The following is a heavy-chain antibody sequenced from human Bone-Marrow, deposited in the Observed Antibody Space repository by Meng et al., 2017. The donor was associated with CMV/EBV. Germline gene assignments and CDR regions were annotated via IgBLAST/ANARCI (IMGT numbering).Heavy chain of an antibody. V-gene: IGHV3-7*04. Sequence: GESLKISCAASGFSFSRSWMSWVRQAPGKGPEWVANINEDGSLNHYVDSVKGRFTISRDKAQNSLYLQMNSLRGDDTAVYYCEGGDGYWGPGTLVTVSS. CDR1: GFSFSRSW. J-gene: IGHJ4*02. CDR2: INEDGSLN. CDR3: EGGDGY.